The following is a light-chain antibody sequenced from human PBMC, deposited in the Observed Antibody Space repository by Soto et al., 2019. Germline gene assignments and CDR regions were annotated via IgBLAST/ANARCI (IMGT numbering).Light chain of an antibody. V-gene: IGLV2-8*01. CDR3: TSYVGSDTWV. J-gene: IGLJ3*02. CDR1: SSDVGAYKY. CDR2: EVS. Sequence: QSVLTQPPSASGSPGQSVTISCTGTSSDVGAYKYVSWYQQYPGKAPKLMIYEVSKRPSGVPARFSGSKSGNTASLTVSGLQSEDEADYYCTSYVGSDTWVFGGGTKLT.